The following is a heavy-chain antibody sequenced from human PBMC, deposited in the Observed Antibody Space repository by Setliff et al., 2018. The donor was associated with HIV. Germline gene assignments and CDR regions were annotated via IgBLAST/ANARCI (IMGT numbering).Heavy chain of an antibody. CDR1: GFTFSSYG. D-gene: IGHD6-19*01. Sequence: SLRLSCAASGFTFSSYGMHWVRQAPGKGLEWVAVIWYDGSNKYYADSVKGRFTISRDNSKNTLYLQMNSLRAEDTAVYYCARAEAVAGKSYMDVWGKGTTVTVSS. CDR2: IWYDGSNK. J-gene: IGHJ6*03. CDR3: ARAEAVAGKSYMDV. V-gene: IGHV3-33*01.